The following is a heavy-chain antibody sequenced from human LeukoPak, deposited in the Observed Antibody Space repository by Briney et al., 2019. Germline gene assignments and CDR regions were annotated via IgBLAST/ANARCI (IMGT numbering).Heavy chain of an antibody. CDR3: ARRPVTSNWFDP. CDR2: FYYGGNT. Sequence: SGTLSPTCTVSGGTISSSSYYWGWIRQPPGKGLEWIGSFYYGGNTYYNPSLMSRVTISVDTSKNQFSLKLSSVTAADTAVYYCARRPVTSNWFDPWGQGTLVTVSS. J-gene: IGHJ5*02. V-gene: IGHV4-39*01. CDR1: GGTISSSSYY. D-gene: IGHD4-17*01.